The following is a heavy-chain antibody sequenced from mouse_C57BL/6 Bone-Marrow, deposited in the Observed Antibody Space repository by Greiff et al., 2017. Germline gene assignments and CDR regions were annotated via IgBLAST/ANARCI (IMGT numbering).Heavy chain of an antibody. CDR2: IDPNSGGT. Sequence: VQLQQSGPELVKPGASVKLSCKASGYTFTSYWMHWVKQRPGRGLEWIGRIDPNSGGTNYNEKFKSKATLTVDKPSSTAYMQLSSLTSKNSAVYYGAKCTLPVYYDYWGQGATLTVSS. CDR3: AKCTLPVYYDY. D-gene: IGHD2-14*01. V-gene: IGHV1-72*01. CDR1: GYTFTSYW. J-gene: IGHJ2*01.